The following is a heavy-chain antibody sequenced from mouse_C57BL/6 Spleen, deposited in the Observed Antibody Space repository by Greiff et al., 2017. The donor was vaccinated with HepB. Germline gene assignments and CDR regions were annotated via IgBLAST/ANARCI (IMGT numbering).Heavy chain of an antibody. J-gene: IGHJ3*01. CDR3: AIPQTAQATCAWFAY. CDR2: IYPGDGDT. CDR1: GYAFSSSW. Sequence: VQLQESGPELVKPGASVKISCKASGYAFSSSWMNWVKQRPGKGLEWIGRIYPGDGDTNYNGKFKGKATLTADKSSSTAYMQLSSLTSEDSAVYFCAIPQTAQATCAWFAYWGQGTLVTVSA. V-gene: IGHV1-82*01. D-gene: IGHD3-2*02.